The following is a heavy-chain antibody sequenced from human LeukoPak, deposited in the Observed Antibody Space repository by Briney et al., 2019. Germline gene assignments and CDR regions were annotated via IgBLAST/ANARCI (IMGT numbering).Heavy chain of an antibody. D-gene: IGHD3-22*01. V-gene: IGHV3-23*01. CDR1: GFTFSGYA. CDR3: AKDYDSSGYYYGLDY. J-gene: IGHJ4*02. CDR2: ISGSGGST. Sequence: GGSLRLSCAASGFTFSGYAMSWVRQAPGKGLEWVSAISGSGGSTYYADSVKGRFTISRDNSKNTLYLQMNSLRAEDTAVYYCAKDYDSSGYYYGLDYWGQGTLVTVSS.